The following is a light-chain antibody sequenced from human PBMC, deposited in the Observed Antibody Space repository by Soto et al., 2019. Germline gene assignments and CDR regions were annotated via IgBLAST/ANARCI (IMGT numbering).Light chain of an antibody. V-gene: IGKV1-5*03. Sequence: DIQMTQSPSTLSASVGDRVTITCRASQSISSRLAWYQQKPGKAPKLLIYKASSLESGVPSRFSGSGSGTEFTLTISTLQPDDFASYYCQQYNFYPLTVGGGTKVEIK. J-gene: IGKJ4*01. CDR2: KAS. CDR3: QQYNFYPLT. CDR1: QSISSR.